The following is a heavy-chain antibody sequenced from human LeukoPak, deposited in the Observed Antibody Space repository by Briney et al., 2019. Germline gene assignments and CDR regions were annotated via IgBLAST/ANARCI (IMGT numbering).Heavy chain of an antibody. D-gene: IGHD6-6*01. CDR2: IYYSGST. J-gene: IGHJ4*02. CDR3: ARVVYSSSSLDY. Sequence: SETLSLTCTVSGGSISSSSYYWGWIRQPPGKGLEWIGSIYYSGSTYYNPSLKSRVTISVDTSKNQFSLKLSSVTAADTAVYYCARVVYSSSSLDYWGQGTLVTVSS. V-gene: IGHV4-39*01. CDR1: GGSISSSSYY.